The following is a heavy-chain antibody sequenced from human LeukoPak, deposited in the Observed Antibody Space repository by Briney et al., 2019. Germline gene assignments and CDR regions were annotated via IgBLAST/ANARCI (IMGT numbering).Heavy chain of an antibody. D-gene: IGHD1-26*01. CDR1: GFIVSNNY. J-gene: IGHJ4*02. CDR2: ISSSGIYI. Sequence: GGSLRLSCAASGFIVSNNYMNWVRQAPGEGLEWVSSISSSGIYIYYVDSVKGRFTISRDNAKNSLYLQMNSLRAEDTAVYYCARDPVGAIDYWGQGTLVTVSS. CDR3: ARDPVGAIDY. V-gene: IGHV3-21*01.